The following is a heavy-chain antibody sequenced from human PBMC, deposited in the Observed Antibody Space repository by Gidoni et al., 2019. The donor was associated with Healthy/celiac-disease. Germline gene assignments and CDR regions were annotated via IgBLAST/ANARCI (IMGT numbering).Heavy chain of an antibody. J-gene: IGHJ6*02. D-gene: IGHD6-19*01. CDR1: GFTFSSYW. CDR2: INSDGSST. Sequence: EVQLVESGGGLVQPGGSLSLSCAASGFTFSSYWMHWVRQAPGKGLVWVSRINSDGSSTSYADSVKGRFTISRDNAKNTLYLQMNSLRAEDTAVYYCARDQAVAGNYDYYGMDVWGQGTTVTVSS. V-gene: IGHV3-74*01. CDR3: ARDQAVAGNYDYYGMDV.